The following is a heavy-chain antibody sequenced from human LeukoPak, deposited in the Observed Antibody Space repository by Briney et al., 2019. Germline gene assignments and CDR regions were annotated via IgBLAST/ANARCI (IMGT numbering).Heavy chain of an antibody. CDR2: ISGSGGST. D-gene: IGHD5-18*01. Sequence: PGGSLRLSCAASGFTFSSYAMSWVRQAPGKGLEWVSAISGSGGSTYYADSVKGRFTISRDNSKNTLYLQMNSLRAEDTAVYYCALRGGYSYGSRVNYYFDYWGQGTLVTVSS. CDR3: ALRGGYSYGSRVNYYFDY. J-gene: IGHJ4*02. CDR1: GFTFSSYA. V-gene: IGHV3-23*01.